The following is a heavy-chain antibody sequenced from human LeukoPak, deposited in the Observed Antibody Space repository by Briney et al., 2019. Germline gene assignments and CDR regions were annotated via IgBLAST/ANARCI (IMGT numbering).Heavy chain of an antibody. J-gene: IGHJ6*03. CDR2: IKQGGSEK. Sequence: GGSLRLSCAASGFTFSSYWMSWVRQAPGKGLEWVANIKQGGSEKYYVDSVKGRFTISRDNAKNSLYLQMNSLRAEDTAVYYCARAKVTYYDFWSGYTYYYYMDVWGKGTTVTVSS. D-gene: IGHD3-3*01. CDR3: ARAKVTYYDFWSGYTYYYYMDV. CDR1: GFTFSSYW. V-gene: IGHV3-7*01.